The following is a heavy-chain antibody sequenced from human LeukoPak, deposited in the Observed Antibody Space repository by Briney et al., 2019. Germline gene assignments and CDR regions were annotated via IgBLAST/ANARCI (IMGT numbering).Heavy chain of an antibody. CDR3: ARLGSGSNY. Sequence: SQTLSLTCAISGDTVSSNTAAWNWIRQSPSRGLEWLGRTYYRSKWYTEYAVSVKSRITINPDTSKNQFSLQLSSVNPEDTAAYYCARLGSGSNYWGQGTLVTVSS. CDR1: GDTVSSNTAA. V-gene: IGHV6-1*01. J-gene: IGHJ4*02. D-gene: IGHD3-10*01. CDR2: TYYRSKWYT.